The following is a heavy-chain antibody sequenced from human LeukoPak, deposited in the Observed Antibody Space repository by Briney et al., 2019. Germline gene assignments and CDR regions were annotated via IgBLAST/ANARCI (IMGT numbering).Heavy chain of an antibody. CDR3: VARYSTGPDY. D-gene: IGHD6-25*01. V-gene: IGHV3-23*01. CDR2: FSGSGSST. J-gene: IGHJ4*02. Sequence: GGSLRLSCAASGFTFSTYAMSWVRQAPGKGLEWVSTFSGSGSSTYYADSVKGRFTISRDNSQNTLYLQMHSLRVEDTAVYYCVARYSTGPDYWGQGTLVTVSS. CDR1: GFTFSTYA.